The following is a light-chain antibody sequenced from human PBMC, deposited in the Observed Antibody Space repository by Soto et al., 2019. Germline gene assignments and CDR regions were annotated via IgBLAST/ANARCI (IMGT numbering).Light chain of an antibody. V-gene: IGKV1-33*01. Sequence: DIQLTQSPSSLSASVGDRVTITCQASLHINDCVNWYQQKPGKAPKLLIYDASTLETGVPSRFSGRGSGREFTFTISXLQPEDVATDFCQQYDSLFSFGPGTKVDIK. J-gene: IGKJ3*01. CDR2: DAS. CDR1: LHINDC. CDR3: QQYDSLFS.